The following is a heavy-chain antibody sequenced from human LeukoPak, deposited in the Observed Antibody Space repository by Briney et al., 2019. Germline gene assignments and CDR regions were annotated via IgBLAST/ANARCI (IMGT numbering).Heavy chain of an antibody. Sequence: PGGSLRLSCAASGFTFSSYAMSWARQAPGKGLEWVSAISGSGGSTYYADSVKGRFTISRDNSKNTLYLQMNSLRAEDTAVYYCAKPSDCSSTSCRAPFDYWGQGTLVTVSS. CDR2: ISGSGGST. CDR1: GFTFSSYA. CDR3: AKPSDCSSTSCRAPFDY. D-gene: IGHD2-2*01. J-gene: IGHJ4*02. V-gene: IGHV3-23*01.